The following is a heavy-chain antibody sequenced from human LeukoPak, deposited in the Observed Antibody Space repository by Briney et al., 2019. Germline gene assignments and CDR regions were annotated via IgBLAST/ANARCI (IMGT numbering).Heavy chain of an antibody. D-gene: IGHD3-22*01. Sequence: GGSLRLSCAASGLTFNNYAQTWIRQAPGKGLEWVSSISGRGGNTYYADSVKGRFTISRDDSKNTLFLQMNSLRAEDTAVYYCATGYSDSLRSPLDSWGQGTLVTVSS. CDR1: GLTFNNYA. CDR3: ATGYSDSLRSPLDS. V-gene: IGHV3-23*01. CDR2: ISGRGGNT. J-gene: IGHJ5*01.